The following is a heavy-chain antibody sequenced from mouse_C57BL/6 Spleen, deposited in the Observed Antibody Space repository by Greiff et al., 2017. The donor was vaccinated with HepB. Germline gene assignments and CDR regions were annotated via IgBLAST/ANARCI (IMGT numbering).Heavy chain of an antibody. J-gene: IGHJ2*01. Sequence: VNVVESGPELVKPGASVKISCKASGYAFSSSWMNWVKQRPGKGLEWIGRIYPGDGDTNYNGKFKGKATLTADKSSSTAYMQLSSLTSEDSAVYFCARTYGSSFDYWGQGTTLTVSS. V-gene: IGHV1-82*01. CDR1: GYAFSSSW. CDR2: IYPGDGDT. CDR3: ARTYGSSFDY. D-gene: IGHD1-1*01.